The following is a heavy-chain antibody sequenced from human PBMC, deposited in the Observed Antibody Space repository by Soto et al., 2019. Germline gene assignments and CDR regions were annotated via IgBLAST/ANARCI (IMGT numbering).Heavy chain of an antibody. Sequence: VGSLRLSCAASGFTFSSYGMHWVRQAPGKGLEWVAVISYDGSKKYYADSVKGQFTISRDNSKNTLYLQMNGLRVEDAAVYYCAKGGPFSIAAAGTQWGQGTLVTVSS. CDR1: GFTFSSYG. D-gene: IGHD6-13*01. CDR2: ISYDGSKK. V-gene: IGHV3-30*18. CDR3: AKGGPFSIAAAGTQ. J-gene: IGHJ4*02.